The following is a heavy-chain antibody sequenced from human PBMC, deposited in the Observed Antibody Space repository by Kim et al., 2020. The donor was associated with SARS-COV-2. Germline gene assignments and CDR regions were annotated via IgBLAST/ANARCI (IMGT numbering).Heavy chain of an antibody. Sequence: ASVKVSCKASGYTFTSYGISWVRQAPGQGLEWMGWISAYNGNTNYAQKLQGRVTMTTDTSTSTAYMELRSLRSDDTAVYYCARGAGYCSSTSCYEGPYDYWGQGTLVTVSS. D-gene: IGHD2-2*01. CDR2: ISAYNGNT. CDR3: ARGAGYCSSTSCYEGPYDY. CDR1: GYTFTSYG. J-gene: IGHJ4*02. V-gene: IGHV1-18*01.